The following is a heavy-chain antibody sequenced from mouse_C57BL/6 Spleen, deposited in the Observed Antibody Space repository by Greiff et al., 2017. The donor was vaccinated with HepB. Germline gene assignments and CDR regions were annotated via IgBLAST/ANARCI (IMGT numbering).Heavy chain of an antibody. V-gene: IGHV1-52*01. D-gene: IGHD2-5*01. CDR3: ARAYYSNYDYAMDY. CDR2: IDPSDSET. J-gene: IGHJ4*01. CDR1: GYTFTSYW. Sequence: QVQLQQPGAELVRPGSSVKLSCKASGYTFTSYWMHWVKQRPIQGLEWIGNIDPSDSETHYNQKFKDKATLTVDKSSSTAYMQLSSLTSEDSAVYYCARAYYSNYDYAMDYWGQGPSVTVSS.